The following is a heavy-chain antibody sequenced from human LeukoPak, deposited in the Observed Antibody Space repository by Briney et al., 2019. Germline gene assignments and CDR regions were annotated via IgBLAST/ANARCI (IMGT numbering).Heavy chain of an antibody. V-gene: IGHV3-30*02. D-gene: IGHD5-24*01. Sequence: GGSLRLSCTMSRFTFTNYGIQWVRQAPGKGLEWVAFLAHDGIIKYFGASVMGRFTVSRGTSKNTVYLQMNTLRLEDTAVYYCSMDVRTEGYRYFDYWGQGTLVTVSS. J-gene: IGHJ4*02. CDR3: SMDVRTEGYRYFDY. CDR2: LAHDGIIK. CDR1: RFTFTNYG.